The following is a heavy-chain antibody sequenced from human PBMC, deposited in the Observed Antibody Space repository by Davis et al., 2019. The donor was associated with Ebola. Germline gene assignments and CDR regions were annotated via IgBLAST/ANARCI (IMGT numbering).Heavy chain of an antibody. CDR3: ARDHYYYGMDV. Sequence: LSCAVYGGSFSGYYWSWIRQPPGKGLEWIGEINHSGSTNYNPSLKSRVTISVDTSKNQFSLKLSSVTAADTAVYYCARDHYYYGMDVWGQGTTVTVSS. J-gene: IGHJ6*02. CDR2: INHSGST. CDR1: GGSFSGYY. V-gene: IGHV4-34*01.